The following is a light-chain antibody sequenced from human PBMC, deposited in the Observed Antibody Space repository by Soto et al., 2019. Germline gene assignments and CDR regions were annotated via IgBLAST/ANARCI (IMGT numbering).Light chain of an antibody. J-gene: IGKJ4*01. CDR1: QGISNY. CDR2: AAS. Sequence: DIQMTQSPSSLSASVGDRVTITCRASQGISNYLAWYQQIPGKVPKLLISAASTLQSGVPSRFSGSGSGTDVTLTISSLQREDVATYYCQKYTNVPAFGGGTKVEIK. V-gene: IGKV1-27*01. CDR3: QKYTNVPA.